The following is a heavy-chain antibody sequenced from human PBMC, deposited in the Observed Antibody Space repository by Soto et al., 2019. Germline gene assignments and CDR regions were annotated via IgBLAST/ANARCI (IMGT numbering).Heavy chain of an antibody. CDR3: AKENGYSSSWFEFDY. J-gene: IGHJ4*02. V-gene: IGHV3-23*01. D-gene: IGHD6-13*01. CDR2: ISGSGGST. Sequence: EVQLLESGGGLVQPGGSLRLSCAASGFTFSSYAMSWVRQAPGKGLEWVSAISGSGGSTYYADSVKGRFTISRDNSKNTLYLKMNSLSAEDTAVYYCAKENGYSSSWFEFDYWGQGTLVTVSS. CDR1: GFTFSSYA.